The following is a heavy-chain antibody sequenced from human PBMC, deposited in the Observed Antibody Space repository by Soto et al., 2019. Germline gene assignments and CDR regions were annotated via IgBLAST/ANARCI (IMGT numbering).Heavy chain of an antibody. Sequence: AGTLSLSCVISRFSFNTFALSWVRMAQGAGLEWVSAINAGGGNTHYADSVKGRLTISRDNSKNTLYPQMDSLRAEDTAVYDFAKHTYSDLCPGHYYDFDFWGQGTLVTVSS. CDR3: AKHTYSDLCPGHYYDFDF. CDR2: INAGGGNT. V-gene: IGHV3-23*01. J-gene: IGHJ4*02. D-gene: IGHD3-3*01. CDR1: RFSFNTFA.